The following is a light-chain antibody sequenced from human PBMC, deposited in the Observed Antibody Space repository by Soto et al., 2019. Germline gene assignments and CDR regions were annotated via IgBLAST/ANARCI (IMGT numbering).Light chain of an antibody. Sequence: AIQLTQSPSSLSASIGDRVTITCRARQGIGSALAWYQQAPGKPPKLLIFDASTLENGVPSRFSGGGSGTDFTSTISSRQREDFAIYYCLLLNTYPQPFGGGTKVEI. V-gene: IGKV1-13*02. CDR3: LLLNTYPQP. J-gene: IGKJ4*01. CDR2: DAS. CDR1: QGIGSA.